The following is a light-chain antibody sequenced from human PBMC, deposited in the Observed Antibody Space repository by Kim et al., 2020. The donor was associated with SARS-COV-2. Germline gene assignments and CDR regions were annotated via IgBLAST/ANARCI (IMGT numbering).Light chain of an antibody. J-gene: IGLJ3*02. Sequence: SVQLACTVRSRHSKYLFEWHQQQPAKSPRYMIKVEDTGKYCKGSGVADRFSGSSSGADRYLTISNLQSEDEADYYCETWDINTRVFGGGTKVNVL. V-gene: IGLV4-60*03. CDR2: VEDTGKY. CDR3: ETWDINTRV. CDR1: SRHSKYL.